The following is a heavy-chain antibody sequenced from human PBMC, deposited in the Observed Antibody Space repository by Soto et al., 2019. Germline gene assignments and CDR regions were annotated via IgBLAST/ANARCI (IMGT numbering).Heavy chain of an antibody. D-gene: IGHD2-15*01. CDR2: IRGYNGNT. V-gene: IGHV1-18*01. CDR3: ARDDCSGGSGYRPLDY. CDR1: GYTFPSYG. J-gene: IGHJ4*01. Sequence: QVQLVQSGAEVKKPGASVKVSCKASGYTFPSYGISWVRQAPGQGLEWMGWIRGYNGNTNDAQMLQGRVTMTTDTPTSTAYMELRSLRSDDTAVYYCARDDCSGGSGYRPLDYWGQEPWSPSPQ.